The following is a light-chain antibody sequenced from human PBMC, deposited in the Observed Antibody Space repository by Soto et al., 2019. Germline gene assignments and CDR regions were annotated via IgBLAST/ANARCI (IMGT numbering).Light chain of an antibody. V-gene: IGKV1-5*01. CDR1: QSISSR. Sequence: DIQMTQSPSTLSASVGDRVTITCRASQSISSRLAWYQQKPGKAPKLLIYDASSLESGVPSRFSGSGSGTEFTLTISSLQPDDFATYYCQHYNSYPWTFGQGTKVDI. CDR3: QHYNSYPWT. J-gene: IGKJ1*01. CDR2: DAS.